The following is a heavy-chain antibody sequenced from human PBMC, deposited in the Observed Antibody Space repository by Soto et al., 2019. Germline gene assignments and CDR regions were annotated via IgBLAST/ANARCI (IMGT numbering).Heavy chain of an antibody. D-gene: IGHD3-3*01. CDR3: TTDLRRPVPSQALRFLEWFEQYAFDI. CDR1: GFTFSNAW. J-gene: IGHJ3*02. CDR2: IKSKTDGGTT. Sequence: PGGSLRLSCAASGFTFSNAWMSWVRQAPGKGLEWVGRIKSKTDGGTTDYAAPVKGRFTISRDDSKNTLYLQMNSLKTEDTAVYYCTTDLRRPVPSQALRFLEWFEQYAFDIWGQGTMVTVSS. V-gene: IGHV3-15*01.